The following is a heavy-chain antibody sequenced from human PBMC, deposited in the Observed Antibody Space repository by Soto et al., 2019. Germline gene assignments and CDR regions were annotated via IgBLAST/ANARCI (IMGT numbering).Heavy chain of an antibody. D-gene: IGHD3-9*01. Sequence: QVQLVESGGGVVQPGGSLRLSCAASGFIFSGYAMHWVRQAPGKGLEWVAVISYDGNTQYYADSVKGRITVSRDNSNNLLYGEMNNLRDEDTAMYYCAKETNAYDINFWGQGALVTV. CDR3: AKETNAYDINF. CDR1: GFIFSGYA. J-gene: IGHJ4*02. V-gene: IGHV3-30-3*01. CDR2: ISYDGNTQ.